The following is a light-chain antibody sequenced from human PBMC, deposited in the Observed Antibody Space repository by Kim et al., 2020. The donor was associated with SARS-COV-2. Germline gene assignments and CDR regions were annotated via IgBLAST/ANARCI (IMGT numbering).Light chain of an antibody. CDR1: QSVSNN. CDR2: GAS. Sequence: SPGERVTLSCRASQSVSNNVAWYQQKPGQAPRLLISGASTRATGVPARFRGSGSGTEFALTISSLQSEDFAVYYCQHYNNWPPLTFGGGTKVDIK. J-gene: IGKJ4*01. V-gene: IGKV3-15*01. CDR3: QHYNNWPPLT.